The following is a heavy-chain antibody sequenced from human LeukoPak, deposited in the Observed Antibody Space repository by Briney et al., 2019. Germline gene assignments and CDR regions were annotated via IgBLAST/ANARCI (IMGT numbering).Heavy chain of an antibody. V-gene: IGHV3-33*01. CDR3: ARELYGSGSSHFDY. Sequence: GGSLRLSCAASGFTFSSYGMHWVRQAPGKGLEWVAVIWYDGSNKYYADSVKGRFTISRDNSKNTLYLQMNSLRAEDTAVYYCARELYGSGSSHFDYWGQGTLVTVSS. J-gene: IGHJ4*02. CDR1: GFTFSSYG. D-gene: IGHD3-10*01. CDR2: IWYDGSNK.